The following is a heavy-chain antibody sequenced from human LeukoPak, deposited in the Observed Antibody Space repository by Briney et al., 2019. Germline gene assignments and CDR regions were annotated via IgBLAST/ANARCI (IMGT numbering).Heavy chain of an antibody. CDR1: GFTVTSNY. Sequence: PGGSLRLSCAASGFTVTSNYMNWVRQAPGKGLEWVSVIYSGSSTYYADSVKGRFTISRDNSKNTLCLQMNSLRAEDTAVYYCARGLGGYYYGEYFQHWGQGTLVTVSS. V-gene: IGHV3-53*01. CDR3: ARGLGGYYYGEYFQH. D-gene: IGHD3-22*01. CDR2: IYSGSST. J-gene: IGHJ1*01.